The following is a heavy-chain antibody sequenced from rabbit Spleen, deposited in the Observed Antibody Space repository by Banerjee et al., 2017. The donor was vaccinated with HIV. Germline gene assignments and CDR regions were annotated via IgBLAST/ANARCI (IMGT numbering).Heavy chain of an antibody. CDR2: INTATGKA. CDR3: ARDLVGVIGWNFYL. V-gene: IGHV1S45*01. D-gene: IGHD1-1*01. Sequence: QEQLKESGGGLVTPGGSLTLTCKASGIDFSTYGITWVRQAPGKGLEWIACINTATGKAVYATWAKGRFTISRTSSTTVTLRMTSLTAADRAAYFCARDLVGVIGWNFYLWGQGTLVTVS. J-gene: IGHJ3*01. CDR1: GIDFSTYG.